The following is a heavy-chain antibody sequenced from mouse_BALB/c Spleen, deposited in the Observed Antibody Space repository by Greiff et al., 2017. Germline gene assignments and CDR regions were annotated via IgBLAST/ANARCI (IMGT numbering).Heavy chain of an antibody. Sequence: VQLQESGPGLVAPSQSLSITCTVSGFSLTGYGVNWVRQPPGKGLEWLGMIWGDGSTDYNSALKSRLSISKDNSKSQVFLKMNSLQTDDTARYYCARGDWDGAMDYWGQGTSVTVSS. CDR1: GFSLTGYG. CDR2: IWGDGST. D-gene: IGHD4-1*01. J-gene: IGHJ4*01. V-gene: IGHV2-6-7*01. CDR3: ARGDWDGAMDY.